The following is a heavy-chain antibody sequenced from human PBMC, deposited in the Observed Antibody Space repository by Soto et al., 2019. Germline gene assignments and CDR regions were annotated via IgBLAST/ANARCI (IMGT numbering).Heavy chain of an antibody. CDR3: AREIVVVPAAISGWFDP. V-gene: IGHV4-59*01. Sequence: LTCTVSGGSISSYYWSWIRQPPGKGLEWIGYIYYSGSTNYNPSLKSRVTISVDTSKNQFSLKLSSVTAADTAVYYCAREIVVVPAAISGWFDPWGQGTLVTVSS. J-gene: IGHJ5*02. CDR2: IYYSGST. D-gene: IGHD2-2*01. CDR1: GGSISSYY.